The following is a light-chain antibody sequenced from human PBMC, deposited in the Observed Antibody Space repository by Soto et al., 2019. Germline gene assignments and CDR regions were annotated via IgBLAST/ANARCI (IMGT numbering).Light chain of an antibody. Sequence: DIQMTQSPSSLSASVGDRVTITCRASQFINKYLSWYQQKPGKVPKLLINAASTLQSGVPSRFNGSRSGTDFSLAISSLQPEDFATYYCQQNYNPPCTFGQGTKVDIK. CDR3: QQNYNPPCT. CDR2: AAS. V-gene: IGKV1-39*01. CDR1: QFINKY. J-gene: IGKJ1*01.